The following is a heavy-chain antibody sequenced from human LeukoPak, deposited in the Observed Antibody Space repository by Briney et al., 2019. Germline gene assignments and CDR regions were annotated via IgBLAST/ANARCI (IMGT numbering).Heavy chain of an antibody. CDR3: ARAGANYDFWSGSNVNWYFDL. Sequence: SETLSLTCAVSGGSISSSNWWSWVRQPPGKGLEWIGEIYHTGSTNYNPSLKSRVTISVDTSKNQFSLKLSSVTAADTAVYYCARAGANYDFWSGSNVNWYFDLWGRGTLVTVSS. D-gene: IGHD3-3*01. V-gene: IGHV4-4*02. CDR2: IYHTGST. CDR1: GGSISSSNW. J-gene: IGHJ2*01.